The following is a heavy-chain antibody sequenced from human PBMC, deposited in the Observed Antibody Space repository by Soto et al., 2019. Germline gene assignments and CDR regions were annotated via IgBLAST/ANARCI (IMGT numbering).Heavy chain of an antibody. D-gene: IGHD6-13*01. Sequence: QVQLQESGPGLVKPSETLSLTCSVSGGSLRNYYWMWIRQLPGKGLEWMGYIHYSGGTNYNPSLQSRVTMSVDTPKNQFSLRLNSVTAADTAVYYCARESPGAGHFDYWGQGTLVTVSS. J-gene: IGHJ4*02. CDR1: GGSLRNYY. CDR2: IHYSGGT. CDR3: ARESPGAGHFDY. V-gene: IGHV4-59*01.